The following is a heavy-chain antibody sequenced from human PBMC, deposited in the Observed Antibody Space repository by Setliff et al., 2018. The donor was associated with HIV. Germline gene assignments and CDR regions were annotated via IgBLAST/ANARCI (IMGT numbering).Heavy chain of an antibody. CDR3: ARCGPNYDSSGYYYMDV. J-gene: IGHJ6*03. Sequence: VASVKVSCKASGYTFTSYGISWVRQAPGQGLEWMGWISAYNGNTNYAQKLQGRVTMTTDTSTSTAYMELRSLRSDDTAVYYCARCGPNYDSSGYYYMDVWGKGTTVTVSS. V-gene: IGHV1-18*01. CDR2: ISAYNGNT. CDR1: GYTFTSYG. D-gene: IGHD3-22*01.